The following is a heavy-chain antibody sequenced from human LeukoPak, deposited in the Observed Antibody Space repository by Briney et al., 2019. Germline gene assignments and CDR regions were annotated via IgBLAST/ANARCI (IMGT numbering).Heavy chain of an antibody. V-gene: IGHV1-69*05. CDR2: IIPIFGTA. J-gene: IGHJ5*02. CDR3: ASRGRADTAGLMP. CDR1: GGTFSSYA. Sequence: ASVKVSCKASGGTFSSYAISWVRQAPGQGLEWMGGIIPIFGTANYAQKFQGRVTMTRDTSISTAYMELSRLRSDDTAVYYCASRGRADTAGLMPWGQGTLVTVSS. D-gene: IGHD5-18*01.